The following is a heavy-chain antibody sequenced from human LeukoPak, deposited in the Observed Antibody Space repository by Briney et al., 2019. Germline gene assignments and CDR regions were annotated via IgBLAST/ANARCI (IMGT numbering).Heavy chain of an antibody. V-gene: IGHV1-2*02. Sequence: ASVKVSCKVSGYTVTELSIHWVRQAPGQGLEWMGWINPNSGDTKYAQKLQGRVTMTRDTSISTAYMELSRLRSDDTAVYYCVREFRSPPDYWGQGTLITVSS. D-gene: IGHD2-21*01. CDR1: GYTVTELS. J-gene: IGHJ4*02. CDR2: INPNSGDT. CDR3: VREFRSPPDY.